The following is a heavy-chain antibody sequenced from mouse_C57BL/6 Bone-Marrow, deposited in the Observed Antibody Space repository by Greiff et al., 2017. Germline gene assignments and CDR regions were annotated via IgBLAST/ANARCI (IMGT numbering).Heavy chain of an antibody. Sequence: EVQLQQSGAELARPGASVKLSCKASGYTFTSYGISWVKQRPEQGLEWIGWIDPENGDTEYASKFQGKATITADTSSNTAYLQLSSLTSEDTAVYYCTTGLLAYWGQGTLVTVSA. CDR3: TTGLLAY. CDR1: GYTFTSYG. J-gene: IGHJ3*01. D-gene: IGHD3-1*01. V-gene: IGHV14-4*01. CDR2: IDPENGDT.